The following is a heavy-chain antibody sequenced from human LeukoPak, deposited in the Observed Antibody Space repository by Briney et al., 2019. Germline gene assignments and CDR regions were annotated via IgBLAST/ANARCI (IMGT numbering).Heavy chain of an antibody. CDR3: AREGWDLNALDI. CDR1: GFTFSNYY. CDR2: ISSRSSDK. Sequence: GGSLRLSCAASGFTFSNYYMSWIRQAPGKGLVWVSYISSRSSDKEYADSVKGRFTISRDNSKNSLYLQMDSLRAEDSAIYYCAREGWDLNALDIWGQGTMVTVSP. V-gene: IGHV3-11*04. J-gene: IGHJ3*02. D-gene: IGHD1-26*01.